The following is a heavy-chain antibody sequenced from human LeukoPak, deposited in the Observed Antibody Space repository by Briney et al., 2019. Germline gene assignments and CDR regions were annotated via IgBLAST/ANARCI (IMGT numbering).Heavy chain of an antibody. CDR1: GVSFSGYY. Sequence: NPSETLSLTCAVYGVSFSGYYWSWIRQPPGKGLEWIGEINHSGSTNYNPSLKSRVTISVDTSKNQFSLQLSSVTAADTAVYYCARRTVGLTRYFDYWGQGTLVTVSS. CDR3: ARRTVGLTRYFDY. V-gene: IGHV4-34*01. J-gene: IGHJ4*02. D-gene: IGHD4-17*01. CDR2: INHSGST.